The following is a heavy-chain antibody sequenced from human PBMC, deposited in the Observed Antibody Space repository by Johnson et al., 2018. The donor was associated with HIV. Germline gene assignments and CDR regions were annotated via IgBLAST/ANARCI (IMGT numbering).Heavy chain of an antibody. Sequence: VQLVESGGGVVQPGRSLRLSCAASGLTFSAYATSWVRQAPGKGLEWVSVIYSGGTTYYADSVKGRFTISRDNSKNTLYLQMNSLRAEDTAVYYCARGPYYDSSGDAFDIWGQGTMVTVSS. D-gene: IGHD3-22*01. J-gene: IGHJ3*02. CDR2: IYSGGTT. CDR3: ARGPYYDSSGDAFDI. V-gene: IGHV3-66*02. CDR1: GLTFSAYA.